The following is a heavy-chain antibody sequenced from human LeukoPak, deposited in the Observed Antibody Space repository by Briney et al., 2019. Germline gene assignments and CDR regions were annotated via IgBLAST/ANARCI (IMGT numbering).Heavy chain of an antibody. D-gene: IGHD6-19*01. Sequence: SETLSLTCAVYGGSFSGYYWSWIRQPPGKGLEWIGEINHSGSTNYNPSLKSRVTISVDTSKNQFSLKLSSVTAADTAVYYCASTLLYSSGWPMGFDYWGQGTLVTVSS. CDR2: INHSGST. V-gene: IGHV4-34*01. CDR1: GGSFSGYY. CDR3: ASTLLYSSGWPMGFDY. J-gene: IGHJ4*02.